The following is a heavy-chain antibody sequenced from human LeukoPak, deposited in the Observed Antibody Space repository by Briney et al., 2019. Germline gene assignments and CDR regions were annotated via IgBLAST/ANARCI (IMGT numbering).Heavy chain of an antibody. CDR1: GDSISRNY. CDR2: IYYSGST. D-gene: IGHD2-2*02. Sequence: SETLSLTCTVSGDSISRNYCSWGRHRQATEKEWIGHIYYSGSTSYNPSLKSRITISIDTSRNQFSLNLNSVTAADTAVCYCARGIYLLPSLWGQGTLVTVSS. CDR3: ARGIYLLPSL. V-gene: IGHV4-59*01. J-gene: IGHJ4*02.